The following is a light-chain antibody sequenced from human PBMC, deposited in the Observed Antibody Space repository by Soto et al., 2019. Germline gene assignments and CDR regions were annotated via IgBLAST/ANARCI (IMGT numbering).Light chain of an antibody. Sequence: DIQMTPSPSSLSASIGDRVTITCRASQNINSHLNWYQQKPGIAPKVLIYAASRLQSGVPFRFSGSGSGTEFTLTISSLEPEDFATYYCQQSHITTLFTFGKGTKLEIK. J-gene: IGKJ2*01. CDR2: AAS. V-gene: IGKV1-39*01. CDR3: QQSHITTLFT. CDR1: QNINSH.